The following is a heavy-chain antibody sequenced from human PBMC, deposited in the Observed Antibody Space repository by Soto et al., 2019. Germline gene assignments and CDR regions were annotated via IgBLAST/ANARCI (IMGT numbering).Heavy chain of an antibody. CDR3: ARGRKWATFGVLTQYGMDV. CDR1: GFTFTDYH. Sequence: LSLSCVASGFTFTDYHMYWVRQAPGKGLEWVSIISNDGSNTYSAESVKGRFTMSRDNSKNTLYLQVNSLRLEDTAIYFCARGRKWATFGVLTQYGMDVWGQGTTVTVSS. V-gene: IGHV3-30*03. D-gene: IGHD3-3*01. CDR2: ISNDGSNT. J-gene: IGHJ6*02.